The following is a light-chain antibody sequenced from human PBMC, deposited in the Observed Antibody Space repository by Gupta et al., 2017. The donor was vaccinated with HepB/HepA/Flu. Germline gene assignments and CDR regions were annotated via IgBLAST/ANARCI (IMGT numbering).Light chain of an antibody. J-gene: IGLJ2*01. CDR2: DVS. V-gene: IGLV2-14*03. CDR3: SSYTSSSTVV. Sequence: QSALXQPASVSAXPXQSITISCSGTSSDVGGYNYVSCYQQHPGKAPKLMIYDVSYRPSGVSNRFSGSKSGNTASLTISWLQAEDEADYYCSSYTSSSTVVFGGGTKLTVL. CDR1: SSDVGGYNY.